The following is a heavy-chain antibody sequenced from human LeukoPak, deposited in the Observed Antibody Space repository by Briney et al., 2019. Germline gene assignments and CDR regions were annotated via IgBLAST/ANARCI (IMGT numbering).Heavy chain of an antibody. J-gene: IGHJ4*02. V-gene: IGHV3-11*01. D-gene: IGHD1-26*01. CDR1: GFTFSVYY. CDR2: ISSSGSTI. Sequence: GGSLRLSCAASGFTFSVYYMSWIRQAPGKGLEWVSYISSSGSTIYYADSVKGRFTISRDNAKNSLYLQMNSLRAEDTAVYYCARSRWGGATYWNYWGQGTLVTVSS. CDR3: ARSRWGGATYWNY.